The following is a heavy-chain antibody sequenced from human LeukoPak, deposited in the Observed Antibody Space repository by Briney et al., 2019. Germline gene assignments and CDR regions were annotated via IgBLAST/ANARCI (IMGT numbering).Heavy chain of an antibody. CDR3: ARRHSSGWYGGWFDP. J-gene: IGHJ5*02. CDR1: GGSISGYY. V-gene: IGHV4-59*08. D-gene: IGHD6-19*01. CDR2: IYYSGST. Sequence: SETLSLTCTVSGGSISGYYWSWIRQPPGKGLEWIGYIYYSGSTNYNPSLKSRVTISVDTSKNQFSLKLSSVTAADTAVYYCARRHSSGWYGGWFDPWGQGTLVTVSS.